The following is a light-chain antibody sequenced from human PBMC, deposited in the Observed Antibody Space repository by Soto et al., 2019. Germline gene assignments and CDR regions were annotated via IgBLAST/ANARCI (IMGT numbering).Light chain of an antibody. CDR2: GAS. Sequence: EIVMTQSPGTLSVSPGERATLPCGASQSVSSNLAWYQQKPGQAPRLLIYGASTRATGIPARFSGSGSGTEFTLTISSLQSEDFAVYYCQQYHDWVTFGGGTKVDIK. CDR3: QQYHDWVT. V-gene: IGKV3D-15*01. CDR1: QSVSSN. J-gene: IGKJ4*01.